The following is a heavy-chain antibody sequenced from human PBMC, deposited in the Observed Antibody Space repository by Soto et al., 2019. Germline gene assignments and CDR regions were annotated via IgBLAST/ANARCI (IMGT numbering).Heavy chain of an antibody. J-gene: IGHJ4*02. CDR3: ARQGVSRIAARRAFDY. CDR1: GGSISSYY. CDR2: IYYSGST. Sequence: PSETLSLTCTVSGGSISSYYWSWIRQPPGKGLEWIGYIYYSGSTNYNPSLKSRVTISVDASKNQFSLKLSSVTAADTAVYYCARQGVSRIAARRAFDYWGQGTLVTVSS. V-gene: IGHV4-59*01. D-gene: IGHD6-6*01.